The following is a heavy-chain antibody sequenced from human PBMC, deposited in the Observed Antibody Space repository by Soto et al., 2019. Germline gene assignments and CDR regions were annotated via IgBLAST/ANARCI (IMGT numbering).Heavy chain of an antibody. CDR1: GGTISSWY. CDR2: IYYSGST. V-gene: IGHV4-59*08. Sequence: SETLSLTCTVSGGTISSWYWSWIRQPPGKGLEWIGYIYYSGSTNCNPSLKSRVTISVDTSKDQFSLKLSSVTAADTAVYYCARFNWYFDLWGRGTLVT. J-gene: IGHJ2*01. CDR3: ARFNWYFDL.